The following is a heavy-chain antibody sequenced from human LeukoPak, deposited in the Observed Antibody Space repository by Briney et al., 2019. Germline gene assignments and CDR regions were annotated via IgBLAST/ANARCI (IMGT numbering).Heavy chain of an antibody. D-gene: IGHD3-16*01. CDR3: AWGDYFDY. Sequence: GGSLRLSCAASRFTFSSYGMHWVRQAPGKGLEWVALIWNDGGNKYYADSVQGRFTISRDNSKNTLYLQMNSLRAEDTAVYYCAWGDYFDYWGQGTLVTVSS. V-gene: IGHV3-33*01. CDR1: RFTFSSYG. CDR2: IWNDGGNK. J-gene: IGHJ4*02.